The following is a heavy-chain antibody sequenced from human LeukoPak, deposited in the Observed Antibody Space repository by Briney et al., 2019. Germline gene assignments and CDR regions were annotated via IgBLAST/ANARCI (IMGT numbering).Heavy chain of an antibody. CDR2: IDPNSGGT. Sequence: GASVKVSCEASRYTFSGYYIHWVRQAPGQGLEWMGWIDPNSGGTNYAQKFQGRVTMTRDTSISVAYMELSSLQSDDTAVYYCARNPDEHWLDESENWYFDLWGSGTLVTVSS. CDR1: RYTFSGYY. J-gene: IGHJ2*01. CDR3: ARNPDEHWLDESENWYFDL. V-gene: IGHV1-2*02. D-gene: IGHD6-19*01.